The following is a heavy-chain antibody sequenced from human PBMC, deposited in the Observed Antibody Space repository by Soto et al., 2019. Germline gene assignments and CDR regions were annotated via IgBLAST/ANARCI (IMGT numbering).Heavy chain of an antibody. Sequence: GESLKISCQGSGYSFGAYWIGWVRQMPGKGLEWMGIIFPGDSDTRYRPSFQGQVTISVDTSINTAYLQWSSLKASDTAIYFCARGGIIVTPPDYWGQGTQVTVS. CDR3: ARGGIIVTPPDY. CDR2: IFPGDSDT. V-gene: IGHV5-51*01. D-gene: IGHD2-15*01. CDR1: GYSFGAYW. J-gene: IGHJ4*02.